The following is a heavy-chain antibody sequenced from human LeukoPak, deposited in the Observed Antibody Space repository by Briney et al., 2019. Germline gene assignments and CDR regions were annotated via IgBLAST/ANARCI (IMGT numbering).Heavy chain of an antibody. J-gene: IGHJ4*02. V-gene: IGHV4-59*01. CDR3: ARVWDTAMDLIDY. D-gene: IGHD5-18*01. Sequence: SETLSLTCTVSGGSISSYYWSWIRQPPAKGLEWIGYIYYSGSTNYNPSLKSRVTIAVDTSKNQFSLKLSSVTAADAAVYYCARVWDTAMDLIDYWGQGTLVTVSS. CDR2: IYYSGST. CDR1: GGSISSYY.